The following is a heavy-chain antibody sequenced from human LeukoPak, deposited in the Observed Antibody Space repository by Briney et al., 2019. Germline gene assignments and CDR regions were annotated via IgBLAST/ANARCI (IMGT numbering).Heavy chain of an antibody. Sequence: SETLSLTCTVSGGSIRRYFSSWIRKPPGKGLEWISYFYYIGSTNYNPSLKSRVDISVDTSKNQFSLKLSSVTAADTAVYYCARGSDHYDSSGYRYFDLWGRGTLATVSS. CDR2: FYYIGST. CDR3: ARGSDHYDSSGYRYFDL. D-gene: IGHD3-22*01. J-gene: IGHJ2*01. CDR1: GGSIRRYF. V-gene: IGHV4-59*01.